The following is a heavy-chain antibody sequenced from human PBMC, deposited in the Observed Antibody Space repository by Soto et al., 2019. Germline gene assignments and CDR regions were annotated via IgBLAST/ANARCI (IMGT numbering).Heavy chain of an antibody. CDR3: AKVFYYYDSSGYYYFDY. D-gene: IGHD3-22*01. V-gene: IGHV3-23*01. J-gene: IGHJ4*02. CDR1: GFTFSSYA. CDR2: ISGSGSTI. Sequence: RGSLRLSCAASGFTFSSYAVSWVRQAPGEGPEWISSISGSGSTIYYADSVKGRFTISRDNSKNTLYLQMSSLRAEDTAVYYCAKVFYYYDSSGYYYFDYWGQGTLVTVSS.